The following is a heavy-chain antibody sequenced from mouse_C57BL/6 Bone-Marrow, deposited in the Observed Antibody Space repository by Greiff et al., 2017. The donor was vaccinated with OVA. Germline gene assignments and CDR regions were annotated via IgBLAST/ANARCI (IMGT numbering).Heavy chain of an antibody. V-gene: IGHV5-9*01. D-gene: IGHD2-3*01. CDR3: ARDGYYPYYFDY. CDR1: GFTFSSYT. J-gene: IGHJ2*01. CDR2: ISGGGGNT. Sequence: EVQGVESGGGLVKPGGSLKLSCAASGFTFSSYTMSWVRQTPEKRLECVATISGGGGNTYYPDSVKGRFTISRDTAKNTLYLQMSSLRSEDTALYYCARDGYYPYYFDYWGQGTTLTVSS.